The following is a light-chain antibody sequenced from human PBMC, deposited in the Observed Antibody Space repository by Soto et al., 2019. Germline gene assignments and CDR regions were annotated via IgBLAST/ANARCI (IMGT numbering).Light chain of an antibody. Sequence: QSALAQPPSVSGSAGQSITISCTGTSSDVGGYNYVSWYQQQSGKAPKLMIHEVSNRPSGVSNRFSGSKSGNTASLTISGLQAEDEADYYCSSYTSSRAYVFGIGTKVTVL. V-gene: IGLV2-14*01. CDR3: SSYTSSRAYV. CDR2: EVS. CDR1: SSDVGGYNY. J-gene: IGLJ1*01.